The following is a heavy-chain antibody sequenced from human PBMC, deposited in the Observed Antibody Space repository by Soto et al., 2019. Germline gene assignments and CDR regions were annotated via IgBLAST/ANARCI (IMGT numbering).Heavy chain of an antibody. CDR2: IIPMFGIP. J-gene: IGHJ3*01. V-gene: IGHV1-69*01. CDR3: ARGGTSGWLKGAYDV. D-gene: IGHD6-19*01. CDR1: GGTLNKHA. Sequence: QVQLVQSGAEVKKPGSSVKVSCRASGGTLNKHAITWVRRAPGQGLEWLGGIIPMFGIPNYPQKFQGRVTITADESTNTSNMELIGLTSDDTAVYYCARGGTSGWLKGAYDVWGQGTMVTVSS.